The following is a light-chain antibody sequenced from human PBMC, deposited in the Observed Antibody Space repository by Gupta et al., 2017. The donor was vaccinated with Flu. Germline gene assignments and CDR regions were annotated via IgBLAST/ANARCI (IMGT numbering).Light chain of an antibody. CDR2: ATS. V-gene: IGKV1-39*01. CDR1: QVFRTC. CDR3: QQNNTTPLT. Sequence: PSPLLQLLGNRFTIICRAIQVFRTCLDWYQQKPGEAPKLLIYATSSLESGVPSRFSGSGSGTDFTLTISSLQPDDFGTYYCQQNNTTPLTFGQGTQVE. J-gene: IGKJ1*01.